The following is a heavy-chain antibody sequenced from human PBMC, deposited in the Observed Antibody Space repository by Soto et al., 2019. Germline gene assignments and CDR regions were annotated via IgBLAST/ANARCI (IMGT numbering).Heavy chain of an antibody. V-gene: IGHV4-59*01. D-gene: IGHD5-12*01. CDR2: IYYSGST. Sequence: SETLSLTCTVSGGSISSYYWSWIRQPPGKGLEWIGYIYYSGSTNYNPSLKSRVTISVDTSKNQFSLKLSSVTAADTAVYYCARDYGYNRIWFDPWGQGTLVTVS. CDR3: ARDYGYNRIWFDP. CDR1: GGSISSYY. J-gene: IGHJ5*02.